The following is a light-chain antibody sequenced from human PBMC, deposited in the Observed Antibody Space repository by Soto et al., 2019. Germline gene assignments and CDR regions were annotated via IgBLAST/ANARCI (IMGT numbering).Light chain of an antibody. CDR1: SSNVGSND. J-gene: IGLJ3*02. CDR3: ASWDDTLSGPV. CDR2: RNN. Sequence: QSVLTQPPSTSGTPGQRVTIYCSGSSSNVGSNDVYWYQHVPGAAPNLLIYRNNRRPSGVPDRFSGSKSGSAVSLAISGLLSEDEADYYCASWDDTLSGPVFGRGTKLTVL. V-gene: IGLV1-47*01.